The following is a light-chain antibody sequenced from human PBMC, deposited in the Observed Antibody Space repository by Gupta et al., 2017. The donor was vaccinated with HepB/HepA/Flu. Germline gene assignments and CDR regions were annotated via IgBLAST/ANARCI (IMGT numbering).Light chain of an antibody. V-gene: IGKV3-20*01. J-gene: IGKJ4*01. CDR1: QRITRTY. CDR2: DRS. CDR3: QQDGSSPHT. Sequence: ENVLTQSPGTLSLSPGERATLSCRASQRITRTYLAWYQQKPGQAPRLLIYDRSTRATGTPDRFSGSGSGTDFTLTISRLEPEDFAIYYCQQDGSSPHTFGGGTMVEI.